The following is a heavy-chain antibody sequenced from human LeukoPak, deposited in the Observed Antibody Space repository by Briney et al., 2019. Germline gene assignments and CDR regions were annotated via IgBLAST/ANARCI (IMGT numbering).Heavy chain of an antibody. CDR1: GGSISSSSYY. J-gene: IGHJ5*02. D-gene: IGHD6-13*01. CDR3: ASHSSSWYTKAFDP. CDR2: IYYSGST. V-gene: IGHV4-39*01. Sequence: SETLSLTCTVSGGSISSSSYYWGWIRQPPGKGLEWIGSIYYSGSTYDNPSLKSRVTISVDTSKNQFSLKLSSVTAADTAVYYCASHSSSWYTKAFDPWGQGTLVTVSS.